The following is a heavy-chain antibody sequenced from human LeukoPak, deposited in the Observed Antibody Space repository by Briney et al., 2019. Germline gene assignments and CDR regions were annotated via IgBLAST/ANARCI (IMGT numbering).Heavy chain of an antibody. CDR3: ASRDGYNFVDDY. V-gene: IGHV4-34*01. Sequence: SETQSLTCAVYGGSFSGYYWSWIRQPPGKGLEWIGEINHSGSTNYNPSLKSRVTISVDTSKNQFSLKLSSVTAADTAVYYCASRDGYNFVDDYWGQGTLVTVSS. CDR1: GGSFSGYY. D-gene: IGHD5-24*01. J-gene: IGHJ4*02. CDR2: INHSGST.